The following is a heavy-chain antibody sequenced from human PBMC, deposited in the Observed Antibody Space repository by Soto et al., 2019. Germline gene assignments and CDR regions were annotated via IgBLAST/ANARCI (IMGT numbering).Heavy chain of an antibody. Sequence: ASVKVSCKASGYTFTSYAMHWVRQAPGQGLEWMGWINPNSGGTNYAQKFQGWVTMTRDTSISTAYMELSRLRSDDTAVYYCARGGSIAARRDYGMDVWGQGTTVTVSS. D-gene: IGHD6-6*01. V-gene: IGHV1-2*04. CDR3: ARGGSIAARRDYGMDV. CDR1: GYTFTSYA. J-gene: IGHJ6*02. CDR2: INPNSGGT.